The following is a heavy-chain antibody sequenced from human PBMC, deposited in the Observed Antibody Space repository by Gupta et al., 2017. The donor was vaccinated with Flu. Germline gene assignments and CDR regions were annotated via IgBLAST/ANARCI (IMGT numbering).Heavy chain of an antibody. D-gene: IGHD4-17*01. CDR3: ATVTSGC. J-gene: IGHJ4*02. CDR2: INPDGSST. V-gene: IGHV3-74*03. CDR1: GFTFSSSH. Sequence: EMQLVESGGDLVQPGGSLRLSCAASGFTFSSSHLQWVRQAPGKGLVWVSRINPDGSSTTYAESVKGRFTISRDNAKNTLYLQMNSLGDDDTAVYYCATVTSGCWGQGTLVTVSS.